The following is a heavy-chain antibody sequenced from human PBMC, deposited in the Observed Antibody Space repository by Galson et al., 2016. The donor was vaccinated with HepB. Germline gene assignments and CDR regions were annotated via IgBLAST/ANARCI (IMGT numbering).Heavy chain of an antibody. V-gene: IGHV3-74*01. Sequence: GSLRLSCAASGFSLSDSWMHWVRQAPGKGLVWVSRIEKDGSVINYGDSVKGRFTISRDNAENTLYLQMNNLRSDDTAVYYCIREFGGPKDFWGQGTLVTVSS. CDR3: IREFGGPKDF. J-gene: IGHJ4*02. CDR2: IEKDGSVI. D-gene: IGHD3-16*01. CDR1: GFSLSDSW.